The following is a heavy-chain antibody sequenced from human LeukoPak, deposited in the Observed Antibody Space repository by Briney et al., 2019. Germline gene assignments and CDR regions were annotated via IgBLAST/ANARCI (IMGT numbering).Heavy chain of an antibody. CDR2: IYPSDSDT. V-gene: IGHV5-51*01. J-gene: IGHJ6*03. D-gene: IGHD2-8*01. Sequence: GESLQISCQGSGYRFNSYWIGWVRQVPGKGLEWMGIIYPSDSDTRYSPSFQGQVTISADKPINTAYLQWSSLQASDTAMYYCARLGQRGFNNGNYMDVWGKGTTVIVSS. CDR1: GYRFNSYW. CDR3: ARLGQRGFNNGNYMDV.